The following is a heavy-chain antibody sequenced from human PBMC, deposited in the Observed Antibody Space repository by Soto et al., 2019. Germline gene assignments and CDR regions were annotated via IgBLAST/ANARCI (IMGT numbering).Heavy chain of an antibody. V-gene: IGHV4-59*08. CDR2: IYYSGST. D-gene: IGHD3-3*01. Sequence: SETLSLTCTVSGCSISSYYWSWIRQPPGKGLEWIGYIYYSGSTNYNPSLKSRVTISVDTSKNQFSLKLSSVTAADTAVYYCARIPLDFWSGYQRYYYYYYMDVWGKGTTVTVSS. CDR1: GCSISSYY. CDR3: ARIPLDFWSGYQRYYYYYYMDV. J-gene: IGHJ6*03.